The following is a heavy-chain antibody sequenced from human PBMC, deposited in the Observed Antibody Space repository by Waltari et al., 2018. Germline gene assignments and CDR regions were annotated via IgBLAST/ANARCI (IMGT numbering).Heavy chain of an antibody. CDR1: GFIFSNYA. Sequence: EVQLLESGGDLVQPGGSLKLSCAASGFIFSNYAMSWVRLSPGKGVEWGSSIGGGGSDTNYADSVKGRFTISRDDSKNTLFLQMNSLRAEDTAVYYCAKDSISMNGIWDYFDYWGQGALVTVSS. V-gene: IGHV3-23*01. CDR2: IGGGGSDT. J-gene: IGHJ4*02. D-gene: IGHD3-9*01. CDR3: AKDSISMNGIWDYFDY.